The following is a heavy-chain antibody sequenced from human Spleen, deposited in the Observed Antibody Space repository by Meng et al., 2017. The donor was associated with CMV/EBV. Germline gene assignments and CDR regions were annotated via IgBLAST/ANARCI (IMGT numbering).Heavy chain of an antibody. V-gene: IGHV3-30*04. D-gene: IGHD2-2*01. CDR1: GFTFSNYA. CDR2: ISYDGSNK. J-gene: IGHJ5*02. CDR3: ARRYCSSTSCYLGGFDP. Sequence: GGSLRLSCAASGFTFSNYAIHWVRQAPGKGLEWVAFISYDGSNKYYADSVKGRFTISRDNSKNTLYLQMNSLRAEDTAIYYCARRYCSSTSCYLGGFDPWGQGTLVTSPQ.